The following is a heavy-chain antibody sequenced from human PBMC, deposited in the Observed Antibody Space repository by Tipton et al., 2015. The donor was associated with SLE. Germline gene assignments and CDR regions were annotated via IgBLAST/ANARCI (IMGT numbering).Heavy chain of an antibody. CDR2: IYYSGNP. CDR3: ARAGKDPSSWYQAHHYFYRDV. Sequence: TLSLTCSVSGGSIRSSDYYWSWIRQHPGKGLEWIGNIYYSGNPYYNPSLKSRISISVDTSKNQFSLRLSSVTAADTAVYYCARAGKDPSSWYQAHHYFYRDVGGKGTTVTAPS. D-gene: IGHD6-13*01. V-gene: IGHV4-31*03. J-gene: IGHJ6*03. CDR1: GGSIRSSDYY.